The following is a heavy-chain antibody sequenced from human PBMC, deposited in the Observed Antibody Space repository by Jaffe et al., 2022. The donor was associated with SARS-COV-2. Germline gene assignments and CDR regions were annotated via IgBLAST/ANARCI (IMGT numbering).Heavy chain of an antibody. CDR2: IKQDGSEK. CDR3: AREGTGAFDF. CDR1: GFTFSSYW. Sequence: EVQLVESGGGLVQPGGSLRLSCAASGFTFSSYWMSWVRQAPGKGLEWVANIKQDGSEKSYVDSVKGRFTISRDNSKNSLFLQMNSLRAEDTAVYYCAREGTGAFDFGGQGTLVTVSS. D-gene: IGHD7-27*01. J-gene: IGHJ4*02. V-gene: IGHV3-7*03.